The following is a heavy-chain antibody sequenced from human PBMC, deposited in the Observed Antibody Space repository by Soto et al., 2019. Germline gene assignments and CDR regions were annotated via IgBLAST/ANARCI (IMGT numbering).Heavy chain of an antibody. V-gene: IGHV1-69*05. D-gene: IGHD1-7*01. Sequence: GASVKVSCKASGGTFSSYTISWVRQAPGQGLEWMGVIIPSCGTTSYAQKFQGRVTMTTDTSTSTVYMELSSLRSEDTAVYYCARSGTTFPIDYWGQGTLVTAPQ. CDR1: GGTFSSYT. CDR3: ARSGTTFPIDY. J-gene: IGHJ4*02. CDR2: IIPSCGTT.